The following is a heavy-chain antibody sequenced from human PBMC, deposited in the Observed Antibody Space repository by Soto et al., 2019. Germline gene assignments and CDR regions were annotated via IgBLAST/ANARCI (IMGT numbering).Heavy chain of an antibody. CDR3: AIGGDYGSVHY. CDR1: GFTFSSFR. Sequence: EVQLVESGGGLVQPGGSLRLSCAASGFTFSSFRMYWVRQAPGKGLVWVSHINGDGGDTTYADSVKGRFTVSRDNAKNTLYLQMSSLRAEDTAVYYCAIGGDYGSVHYWGQGTLVTVSS. J-gene: IGHJ4*02. CDR2: INGDGGDT. V-gene: IGHV3-74*01. D-gene: IGHD3-10*01.